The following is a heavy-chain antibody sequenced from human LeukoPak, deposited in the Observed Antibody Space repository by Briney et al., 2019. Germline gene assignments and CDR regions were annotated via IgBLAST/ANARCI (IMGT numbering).Heavy chain of an antibody. CDR2: ISYDGSNK. J-gene: IGHJ6*02. D-gene: IGHD4-23*01. V-gene: IGHV3-30-3*01. Sequence: GGSLRLSCAASGFTVSLYYMTWVRQAPGKGLEWVAVISYDGSNKYYADSVKGRFTISRDNSKNTLYLQMNSLRAEDTAVYYCARDLGYGGNAPSYYYGMDVWGQGTTVTVSS. CDR1: GFTVSLYY. CDR3: ARDLGYGGNAPSYYYGMDV.